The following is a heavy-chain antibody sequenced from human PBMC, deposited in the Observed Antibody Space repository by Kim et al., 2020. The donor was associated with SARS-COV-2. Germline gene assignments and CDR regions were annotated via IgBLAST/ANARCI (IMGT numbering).Heavy chain of an antibody. CDR3: TREGDYYGMDV. CDR1: GFTFSGAG. CDR2: IRSKVNNYAT. V-gene: IGHV3-73*01. J-gene: IGHJ6*02. Sequence: GGSLRLSCITSGFTFSGAGMHWVRQASGKGLEWVGRIRSKVNNYATAYAASVKGRFTISRDDSKNMAYLQISGLKTEDTAVYYCTREGDYYGMDVWGQGTTVTVYS.